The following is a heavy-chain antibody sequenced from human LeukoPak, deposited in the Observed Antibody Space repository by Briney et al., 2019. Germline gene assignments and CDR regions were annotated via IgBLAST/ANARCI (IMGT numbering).Heavy chain of an antibody. D-gene: IGHD3-3*01. J-gene: IGHJ4*02. CDR1: DGSITNYD. V-gene: IGHV4-59*01. CDR3: ARLNYYDFWSGYSPILDY. Sequence: PSETLSLTCTVSDGSITNYDWSWVRQPPGKGLEFIGHVHYSGTTNYNPSLKSRVTMSVDTSKNQFSLKLSSVTAADTAVYYCARLNYYDFWSGYSPILDYWGQGTLVTVSS. CDR2: VHYSGTT.